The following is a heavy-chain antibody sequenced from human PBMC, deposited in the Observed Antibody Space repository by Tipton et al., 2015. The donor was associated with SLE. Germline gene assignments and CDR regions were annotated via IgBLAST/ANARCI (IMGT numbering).Heavy chain of an antibody. D-gene: IGHD6-6*01. CDR1: GDSISTNY. Sequence: TLSLTCTVSGDSISTNYYSWIRQPPGKGLEWIGDIHYTGSTNYNPSLKSRVTISVDTSKNQFSLNLDFVTAADTAVYYCARGARAIAPRLFDSWGQGTLVTVSS. V-gene: IGHV4-59*08. CDR2: IHYTGST. J-gene: IGHJ4*02. CDR3: ARGARAIAPRLFDS.